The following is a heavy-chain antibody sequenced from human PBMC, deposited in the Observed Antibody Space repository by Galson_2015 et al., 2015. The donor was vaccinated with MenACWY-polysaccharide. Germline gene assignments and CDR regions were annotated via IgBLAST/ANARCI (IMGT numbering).Heavy chain of an antibody. V-gene: IGHV3-7*01. CDR1: RFNFNTNW. CDR2: INPDGSQT. CDR3: ARDPNWGNSFGP. D-gene: IGHD7-27*01. Sequence: SLRLSCAAPRFNFNTNWMTWVRQAPGKGLEWVALINPDGSQTEYVDSVKGRFAISRDNSKNSLFLQMNSLRAEDTAVYYCARDPNWGNSFGPWGQGTLVTVSS. J-gene: IGHJ5*02.